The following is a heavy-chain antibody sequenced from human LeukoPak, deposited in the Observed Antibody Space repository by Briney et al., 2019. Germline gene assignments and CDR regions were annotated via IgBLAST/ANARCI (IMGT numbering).Heavy chain of an antibody. CDR2: IYTSGST. J-gene: IGHJ2*01. V-gene: IGHV4-61*02. D-gene: IGHD3-9*01. CDR1: GGSISSGSYY. Sequence: PSQTLSLTCTVSGGSISSGSYYWSWIRQPAGKGLEWIGRIYTSGSTNYNPSLKSRVTISVDTSKNQFSLKLSSVTAADTAVYYCARVRGFTAGLRYFDWSPWYFDLWGRGTLVTVSS. CDR3: ARVRGFTAGLRYFDWSPWYFDL.